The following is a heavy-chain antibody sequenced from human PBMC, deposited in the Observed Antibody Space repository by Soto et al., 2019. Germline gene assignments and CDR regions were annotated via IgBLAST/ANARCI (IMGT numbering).Heavy chain of an antibody. D-gene: IGHD2-21*02. CDR1: GGTFSSYT. Sequence: QVQLVQSGAEVKKPGSSVKVSCKASGGTFSSYTISWVRQAPGQGLEWMGRIIPILGIANYAQKFQGRVTITAEKSTSTAYMELSSLRSEDTAVYYCVPTCGGDCYSSNPLQNRGGFDPWGQGTLVNVSS. V-gene: IGHV1-69*02. CDR2: IIPILGIA. J-gene: IGHJ5*02. CDR3: VPTCGGDCYSSNPLQNRGGFDP.